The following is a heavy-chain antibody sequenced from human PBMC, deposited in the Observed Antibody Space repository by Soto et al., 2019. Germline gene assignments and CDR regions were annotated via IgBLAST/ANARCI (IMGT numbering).Heavy chain of an antibody. CDR1: GFTVSSHY. J-gene: IGHJ6*03. V-gene: IGHV3-66*01. D-gene: IGHD2-15*01. Sequence: EVQLVESGGDLVQPGGSLRLSCAASGFTVSSHYMNWVRQAPGKGLEWVSLIQSGGSTFYADSVKGRFTISRDNSKNTVFLQMNSLRVEDTATYYCSRDDVYCSGGSCYGVPMAVWGRGTTVTDSS. CDR3: SRDDVYCSGGSCYGVPMAV. CDR2: IQSGGST.